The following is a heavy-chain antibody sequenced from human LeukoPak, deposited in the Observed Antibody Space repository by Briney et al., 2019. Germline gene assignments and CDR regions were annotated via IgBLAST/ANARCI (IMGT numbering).Heavy chain of an antibody. Sequence: SETLCLTCAVSGGSISSSSYYWGWIRQPPGQGLGSNVSIYYGGTTYYSPSMNSRFTISVDTSKNQFSLKLNSVTATATAVFYCAGLTGTTWDYWGQGTLVTVSS. J-gene: IGHJ4*02. CDR1: GGSISSSSYY. CDR3: AGLTGTTWDY. V-gene: IGHV4-39*01. CDR2: IYYGGTT. D-gene: IGHD1-20*01.